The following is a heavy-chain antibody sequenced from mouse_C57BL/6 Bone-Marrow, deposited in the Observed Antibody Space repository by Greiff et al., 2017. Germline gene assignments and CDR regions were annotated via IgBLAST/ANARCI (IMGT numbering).Heavy chain of an antibody. Sequence: EVQGVESGGGLVQPGGSLSLSCAASGFTFTDYYMSWVRQPPGKALAWLGFIRNKANGYTTEYSASVKGRFTISRDYSQSILYLQMNALRAEDSATYYCARSPYYYGSMWFAYWGQGTLVTVSA. J-gene: IGHJ3*01. CDR3: ARSPYYYGSMWFAY. V-gene: IGHV7-3*01. D-gene: IGHD1-1*01. CDR2: IRNKANGYTT. CDR1: GFTFTDYY.